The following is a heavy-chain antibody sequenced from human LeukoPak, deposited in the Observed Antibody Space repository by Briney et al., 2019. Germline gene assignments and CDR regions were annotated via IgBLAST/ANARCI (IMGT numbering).Heavy chain of an antibody. D-gene: IGHD3-10*01. V-gene: IGHV3-30*02. CDR3: AKDANFRVPGED. Sequence: PGGSLRLSCAASGFMFSDYGMHWVRQAPGKGLEWVAFIRYDASNKYYVDSVRGRFTISRDNSKNTLYLHMNSLRAEDTAVYYCAKDANFRVPGEDWGQGTLVTVSS. J-gene: IGHJ4*02. CDR1: GFMFSDYG. CDR2: IRYDASNK.